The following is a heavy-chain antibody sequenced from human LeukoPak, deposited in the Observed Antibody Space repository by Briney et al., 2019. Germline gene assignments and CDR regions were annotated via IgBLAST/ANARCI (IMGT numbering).Heavy chain of an antibody. J-gene: IGHJ2*01. V-gene: IGHV3-30*18. Sequence: GSLRLSCAASGFTFSSYGMHWVRQAPGKGLEWVAGISYDGSNKYYADSVKGRFTISRDNSKNTLYLQMNSLRAEDTAVYYCAKPSLYYYDTSGYYRYWYFDLWGRGTLVTVSS. CDR1: GFTFSSYG. CDR2: ISYDGSNK. CDR3: AKPSLYYYDTSGYYRYWYFDL. D-gene: IGHD3-22*01.